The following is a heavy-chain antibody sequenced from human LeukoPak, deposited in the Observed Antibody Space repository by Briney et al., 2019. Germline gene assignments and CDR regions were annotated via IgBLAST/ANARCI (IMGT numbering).Heavy chain of an antibody. J-gene: IGHJ3*02. Sequence: GESLRLSCAASGFTFSSYAMSWVRQAPGKGLEWVSAISGSGGSTYYADSVKGRFTISRDNSKNTLYLQMNSLRAEDTAVYYCAKDYLEYYYGSGSLSAFDIWGQGTMVTVSS. D-gene: IGHD3-10*01. CDR3: AKDYLEYYYGSGSLSAFDI. V-gene: IGHV3-23*01. CDR1: GFTFSSYA. CDR2: ISGSGGST.